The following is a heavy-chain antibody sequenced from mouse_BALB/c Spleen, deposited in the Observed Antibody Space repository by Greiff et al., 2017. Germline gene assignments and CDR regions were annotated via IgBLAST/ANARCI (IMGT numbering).Heavy chain of an antibody. CDR3: NFYYRYDAAY. V-gene: IGHV14-4*02. D-gene: IGHD2-14*01. J-gene: IGHJ3*01. CDR1: GFNIKDYY. Sequence: EVKLMESGAELVRSGASVKLSCTASGFNIKDYYMHWVKQRPEQGLEWIGWIDPENGDTEYAPKFQGKATMTADTSSNTAYLQLSSLTSEDTAVYYCNFYYRYDAAYWGQGTLVTVSA. CDR2: IDPENGDT.